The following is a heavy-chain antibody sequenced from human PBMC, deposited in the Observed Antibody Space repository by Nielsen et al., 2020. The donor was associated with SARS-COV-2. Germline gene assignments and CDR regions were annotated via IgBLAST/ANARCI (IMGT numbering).Heavy chain of an antibody. CDR1: GYTFTSYY. J-gene: IGHJ5*02. V-gene: IGHV1-46*01. CDR3: ASQIAAPNWFDP. CDR2: INPSGGST. Sequence: ASVNVSCKASGYTFTSYYMHWVRQAPGQGLEWMGIINPSGGSTSYAQKFQGRVTMTRDTSTSTVYMELSSLRSEDTAVYYCASQIAAPNWFDPWGQGTLVTVSS. D-gene: IGHD6-13*01.